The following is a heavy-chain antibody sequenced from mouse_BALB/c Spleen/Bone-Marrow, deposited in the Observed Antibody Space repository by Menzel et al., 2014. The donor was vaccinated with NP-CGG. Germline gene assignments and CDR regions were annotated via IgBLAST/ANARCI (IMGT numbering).Heavy chain of an antibody. Sequence: EVKLMESGGGLVKPGGSLKPSGAASGFALGTYDRFWVRQTRGRKLDGAPYIRSGGGITYYPDTVKGRFTISRDNAKNTLYLQMSSLKSEDTAMYYCARQSRAWFAYWGQGTLVTVSA. D-gene: IGHD1-1*01. V-gene: IGHV5-12-1*01. J-gene: IGHJ3*01. CDR2: IRSGGGIT. CDR1: GFALGTYD. CDR3: ARQSRAWFAY.